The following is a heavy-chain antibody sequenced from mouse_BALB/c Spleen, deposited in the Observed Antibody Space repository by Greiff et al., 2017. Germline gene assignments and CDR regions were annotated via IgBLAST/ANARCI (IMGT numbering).Heavy chain of an antibody. Sequence: EVQGVESGPELVKPGASVKMSCKASGYTFTSYVMHWVKQKPGQGLEWIGYINPYNDGTKYNEKFKGKATLTSDKSSSTAYMELSSLTSEDSAVYYCAKELGLRYFDVWGAGTTVSVSS. J-gene: IGHJ1*01. CDR2: INPYNDGT. D-gene: IGHD4-1*01. CDR3: AKELGLRYFDV. CDR1: GYTFTSYV. V-gene: IGHV1-14*01.